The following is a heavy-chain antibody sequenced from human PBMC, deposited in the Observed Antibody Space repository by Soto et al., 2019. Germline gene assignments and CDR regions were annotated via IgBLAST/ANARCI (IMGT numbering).Heavy chain of an antibody. CDR3: ARDIHIEAAGTKWFDT. J-gene: IGHJ5*02. V-gene: IGHV1-46*01. D-gene: IGHD6-13*01. Sequence: ASVKVSCKASGYTFTSYYMHWVRQAPGQGLEWMGIINPSGGSTSYAQKFQGRVTMTRDTSTSTVYMELSSLRSEDTAVYYCARDIHIEAAGTKWFDTWGQGTLVTVSS. CDR1: GYTFTSYY. CDR2: INPSGGST.